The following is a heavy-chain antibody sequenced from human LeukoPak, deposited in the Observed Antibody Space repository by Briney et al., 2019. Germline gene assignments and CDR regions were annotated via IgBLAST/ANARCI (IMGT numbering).Heavy chain of an antibody. V-gene: IGHV4-59*08. D-gene: IGHD6-13*01. Sequence: SETLSLTCTVSGGSISSYYWSWIRQPPGKGLEWIGYIYYSGSTNYNPSLKSRVTISVDTSKNQFSLKLSSVTAADTAVYYCARATAAAGRGDFDYWGQGTLVTVSS. CDR1: GGSISSYY. CDR3: ARATAAAGRGDFDY. J-gene: IGHJ4*02. CDR2: IYYSGST.